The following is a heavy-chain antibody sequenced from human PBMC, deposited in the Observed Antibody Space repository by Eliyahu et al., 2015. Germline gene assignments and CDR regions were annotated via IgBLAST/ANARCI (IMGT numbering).Heavy chain of an antibody. CDR1: GYSISXGYY. CDR3: ARSPVVTYYFDY. Sequence: QVQLQESGPGLXKPSETLSXTCXVPGYSISXGYYWGWXRQPPGKGLEWIGSIYHSGSTYHXPSLKSRVTISVDTSKNQFSLKLSSVTAADTAVYYCARSPVVTYYFDYWGQGTLVTVSS. V-gene: IGHV4-38-2*01. CDR2: IYHSGST. J-gene: IGHJ4*02. D-gene: IGHD2-21*02.